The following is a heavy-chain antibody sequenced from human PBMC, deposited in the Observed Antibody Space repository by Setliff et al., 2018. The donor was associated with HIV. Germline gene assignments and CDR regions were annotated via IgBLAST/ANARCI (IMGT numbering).Heavy chain of an antibody. CDR2: INTANGNT. J-gene: IGHJ4*02. CDR3: ARESRDIVATSPLDF. CDR1: GYTFTSHT. D-gene: IGHD5-12*01. V-gene: IGHV1-3*04. Sequence: ASVKVSCKASGYTFTSHTIHWVRQAPGQGLEWMGWINTANGNTKYSQKFQDRVTITRDTSASTGYMELSRLISDDTAVYYCARESRDIVATSPLDFWGRGTLVTVSS.